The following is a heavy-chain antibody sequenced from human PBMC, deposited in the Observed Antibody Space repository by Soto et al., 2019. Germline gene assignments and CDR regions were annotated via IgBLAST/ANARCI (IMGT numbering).Heavy chain of an antibody. CDR1: GGSFSGYY. J-gene: IGHJ5*02. V-gene: IGHV4-34*01. D-gene: IGHD3-10*02. Sequence: SGNLALTCAVYGGSFSGYYWSWIRQPPGRGLEWIGEINHSGTTNNNPSLKSRVTISVDTSKNQFSLKVSSVTAADTAVYYCARRTAGCSETYYNSWFVARGQPPLVTLS. CDR3: ARRTAGCSETYYNSWFVA. CDR2: INHSGTT.